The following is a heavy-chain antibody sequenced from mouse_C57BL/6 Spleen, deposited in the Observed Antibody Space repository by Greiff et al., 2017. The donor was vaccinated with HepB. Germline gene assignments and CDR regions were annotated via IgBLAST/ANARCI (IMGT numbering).Heavy chain of an antibody. J-gene: IGHJ3*01. Sequence: QVQLQQSGAELVKPGASVKISCKASGYAFSSYWMNWVKQRPGKGLEWIGQIYPGDGDTNYNGKFKGKATLTADKSSSTAYMQLSSLTSEDSSVYFCARHYYGPLFAYWGQGTLVTVSA. CDR3: ARHYYGPLFAY. V-gene: IGHV1-80*01. D-gene: IGHD1-1*01. CDR1: GYAFSSYW. CDR2: IYPGDGDT.